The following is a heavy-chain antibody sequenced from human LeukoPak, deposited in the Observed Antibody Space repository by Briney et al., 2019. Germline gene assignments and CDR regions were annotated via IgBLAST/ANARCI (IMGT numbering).Heavy chain of an antibody. D-gene: IGHD6-19*01. V-gene: IGHV3-48*03. Sequence: GGSLRLSCAASGFTFSSYEMNWVRQAPGKGLEWISYISSSGSTIYYADSVKGRFSISRDNAENSLYLQMNSLRDEDTAVYYCVASMTTWGTFDIWGQGTMVTVSS. CDR3: VASMTTWGTFDI. J-gene: IGHJ3*02. CDR2: ISSSGSTI. CDR1: GFTFSSYE.